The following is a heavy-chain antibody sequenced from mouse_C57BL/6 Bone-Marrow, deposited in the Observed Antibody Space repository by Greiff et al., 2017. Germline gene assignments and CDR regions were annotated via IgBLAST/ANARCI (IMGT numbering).Heavy chain of an antibody. CDR1: GYTFTSYG. J-gene: IGHJ3*01. CDR3: ARLYYYGSSWFAY. D-gene: IGHD1-1*01. CDR2: IYPRSGNT. V-gene: IGHV1-81*01. Sequence: VMLVESGAELARPGASVKLSCKASGYTFTSYGISWVKQRTGQGLEWIGEIYPRSGNTYYNEKFKGKATLTADKSSSTAYMELRSLTSEDSAVYFCARLYYYGSSWFAYWGQGTLVTVSA.